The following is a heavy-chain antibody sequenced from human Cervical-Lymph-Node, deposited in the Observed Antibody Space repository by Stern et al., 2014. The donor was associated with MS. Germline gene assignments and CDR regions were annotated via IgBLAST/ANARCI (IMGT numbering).Heavy chain of an antibody. CDR3: GAAAGTIPFDY. D-gene: IGHD6-13*01. CDR2: IYYSGST. J-gene: IGHJ4*02. V-gene: IGHV4-39*01. Sequence: QVQLQESGPGLVKPSETLSLTCTVSGGSISSSSYYWGWIRQPPGKGLEWIGSIYYSGSTYYNPSLKSRVTISVDTSKNQFSLKLSSVTAADTAVYYCGAAAGTIPFDYWGQGTLVTVSS. CDR1: GGSISSSSYY.